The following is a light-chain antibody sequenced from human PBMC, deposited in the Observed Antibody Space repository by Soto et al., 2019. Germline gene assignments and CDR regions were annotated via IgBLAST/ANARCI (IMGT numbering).Light chain of an antibody. Sequence: EIVLTQSPGTLSLSPGERATLFCRASQSVSSSYLAWYQQKPGQAPRLLIYGASDRATGIPDRFSGSGSGTDFTLTISRLEPEDFAVYYCQQYCSSPWTFGQGTKVEIK. CDR3: QQYCSSPWT. CDR1: QSVSSSY. V-gene: IGKV3-20*01. J-gene: IGKJ1*01. CDR2: GAS.